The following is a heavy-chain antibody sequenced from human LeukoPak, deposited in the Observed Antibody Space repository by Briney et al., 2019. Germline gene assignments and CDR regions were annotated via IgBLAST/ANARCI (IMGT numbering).Heavy chain of an antibody. CDR2: ISSSGSTI. CDR1: GFTFSSYE. V-gene: IGHV3-48*03. Sequence: GGSLRLSCAASGFTFSSYEMNWVRQAPGKGLEWVSYISSSGSTIYYADSVNGRFTISRDNAKNSLYLQMNSLRAEDTAVYYCARDRDTGRVGTTDFDYWGQGTLVTVSS. J-gene: IGHJ4*02. CDR3: ARDRDTGRVGTTDFDY. D-gene: IGHD5-12*01.